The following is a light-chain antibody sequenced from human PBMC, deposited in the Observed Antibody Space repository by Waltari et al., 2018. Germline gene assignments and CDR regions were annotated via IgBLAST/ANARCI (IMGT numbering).Light chain of an antibody. CDR3: QQYDGSVLT. CDR1: QTINNNF. Sequence: IVLTQSPDTLSLYQAQRATLSCRASQTINNNFLDWYQQKPGHAPRLIIHGASSRATGFPDRFSGSGSGTDFTLTISSLKPEDSAVYYCQQYDGSVLTFGGGTKVEI. CDR2: GAS. V-gene: IGKV3-20*01. J-gene: IGKJ4*01.